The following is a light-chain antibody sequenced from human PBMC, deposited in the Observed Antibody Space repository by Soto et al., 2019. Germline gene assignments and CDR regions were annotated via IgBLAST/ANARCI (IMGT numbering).Light chain of an antibody. CDR1: QSVSSY. Sequence: EIVLTQSPATLSLSPGERATLSCRASQSVSSYLAWYPQKPCQAPRLLIYDASTRATGIPARFSGSWSGTDFALTISSLEPEDFAIYYCQQRSNWPPTFGQGTKVEIQ. J-gene: IGKJ1*01. V-gene: IGKV3-11*01. CDR3: QQRSNWPPT. CDR2: DAS.